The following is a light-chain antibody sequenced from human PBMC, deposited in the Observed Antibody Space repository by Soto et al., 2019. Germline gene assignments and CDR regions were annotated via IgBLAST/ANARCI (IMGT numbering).Light chain of an antibody. CDR2: GAT. CDR3: QHYDRSPLWT. J-gene: IGKJ1*01. CDR1: QSVTRSY. Sequence: EIVLTQSPGTLSLSPGERATLSCRASQSVTRSYLAWYQQKPGQAPRLLIYGATSRATGIPDRFSGSGSGTDFTLTISRLEPEDFAVYYCQHYDRSPLWTFGQGTKGDTK. V-gene: IGKV3-20*01.